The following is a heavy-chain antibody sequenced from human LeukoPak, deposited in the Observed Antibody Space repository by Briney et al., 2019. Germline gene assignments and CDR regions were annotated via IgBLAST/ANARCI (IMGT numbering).Heavy chain of an antibody. CDR1: GFTFSNAW. CDR2: IKSKTDGGTT. D-gene: IGHD3-10*01. CDR3: TTAPDVLLWFGESQEAFDI. Sequence: GGSLRLSCAASGFTFSNAWMSWVRQAPGKGLEWVGRIKSKTDGGTTDYAAPVKGRFTISRDDSKNTLYLQMNSLKTEDTAVYYCTTAPDVLLWFGESQEAFDIWGQGTMVTVSS. V-gene: IGHV3-15*01. J-gene: IGHJ3*02.